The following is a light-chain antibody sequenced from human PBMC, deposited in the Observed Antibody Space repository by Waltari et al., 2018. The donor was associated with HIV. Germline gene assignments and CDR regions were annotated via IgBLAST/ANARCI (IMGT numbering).Light chain of an antibody. J-gene: IGLJ3*02. V-gene: IGLV2-14*03. CDR2: DVT. CDR3: ESYTSTSVWV. CDR1: SSDVGGYTF. Sequence: QSALTQPASVSGSPGQSITISCTGSSSDVGGYTFVSWYQQHPGKAPRVFIYDVTTRPSGVSDRFSGSRSGDTASLTISGLQPEDEADYYCESYTSTSVWVFGGGTRLTVL.